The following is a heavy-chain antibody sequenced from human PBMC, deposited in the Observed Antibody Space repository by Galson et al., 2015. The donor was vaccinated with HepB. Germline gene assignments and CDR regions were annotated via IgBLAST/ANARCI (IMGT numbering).Heavy chain of an antibody. J-gene: IGHJ3*02. CDR3: AHYFLWFGEGAFDI. CDR2: IYWDDDK. CDR1: GFSLGTSGVG. Sequence: PALVKPTQTLTLTCTFSGFSLGTSGVGVGWIRQPPGKALEWLALIYWDDDKRYSPSLKRRLTITKDTSKNQVVLTMTNMDPVDTATYHCAHYFLWFGEGAFDIWGQGTMVTVSS. V-gene: IGHV2-5*02. D-gene: IGHD3-10*01.